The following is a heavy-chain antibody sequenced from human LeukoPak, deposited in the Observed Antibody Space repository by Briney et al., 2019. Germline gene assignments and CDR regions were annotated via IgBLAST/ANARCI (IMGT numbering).Heavy chain of an antibody. V-gene: IGHV3-53*01. J-gene: IGHJ4*02. CDR1: GLTVTSNH. CDR2: IKSDGTT. Sequence: GGSLRLSCAASGLTVTSNHMSWVRQAPGKGLEWVSLIKSDGTTEYADSVKGRFTISRDNSKNTLFLQMNSLRVEDTAVYYCARLRRSYWGRGTPVTVSS. CDR3: ARLRRSY.